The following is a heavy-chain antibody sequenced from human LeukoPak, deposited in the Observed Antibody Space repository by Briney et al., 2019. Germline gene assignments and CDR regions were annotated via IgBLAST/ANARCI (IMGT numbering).Heavy chain of an antibody. CDR2: IIPIFGTA. Sequence: ASVNVSCKASGGTFSSYAISWVRQAPGQGLEWMGGIIPIFGTANYAQKFQGRVTITADESTSTAYMELSSLRSEDTAVYYCARDRAYYYDSSHDAFDIWGQGTMVTVSS. V-gene: IGHV1-69*13. D-gene: IGHD3-22*01. J-gene: IGHJ3*02. CDR3: ARDRAYYYDSSHDAFDI. CDR1: GGTFSSYA.